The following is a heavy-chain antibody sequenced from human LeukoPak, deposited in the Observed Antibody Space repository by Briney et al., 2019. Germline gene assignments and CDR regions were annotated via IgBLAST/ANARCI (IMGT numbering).Heavy chain of an antibody. J-gene: IGHJ3*01. CDR1: AFTFSSYA. Sequence: PGGSLRLSCAASAFTFSSYAMTWVRQAPGKGLEWVSVLYNSDSTYYADSVKGRFTISRDNSKNTLYLQMNSLRAEDTAIYYCARDPGIDAFDVWGQGTMVTVSS. V-gene: IGHV3-23*03. CDR2: LYNSDST. D-gene: IGHD1-26*01. CDR3: ARDPGIDAFDV.